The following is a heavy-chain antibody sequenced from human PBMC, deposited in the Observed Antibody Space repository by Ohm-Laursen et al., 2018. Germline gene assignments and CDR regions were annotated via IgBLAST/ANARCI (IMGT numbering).Heavy chain of an antibody. CDR3: ARDLIAYCPTTSCDNFGMDV. Sequence: SLRLSCAASGFTFSSYWMTWVRQPPGKGLEWVARIKVDGSEKYYVDSVKGRFTISRDDAKNSLYLQMSSLRAEDTAVYYCARDLIAYCPTTSCDNFGMDVWGQGTTVTVSS. J-gene: IGHJ6*02. V-gene: IGHV3-7*03. D-gene: IGHD2-2*01. CDR1: GFTFSSYW. CDR2: IKVDGSEK.